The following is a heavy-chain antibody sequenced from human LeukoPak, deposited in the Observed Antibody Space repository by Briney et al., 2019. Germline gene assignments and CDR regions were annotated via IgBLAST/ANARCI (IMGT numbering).Heavy chain of an antibody. V-gene: IGHV4-59*01. Sequence: SETLSLTCTVSGGSISSYYWSWSRQPPGKGLEWIGCIYYSGSTNYNPSLKSRVTISVDTSKSQFSLKLNSVTAAGTAVYYCARGRVGGSYWGQGALVTVSS. D-gene: IGHD1-26*01. CDR2: IYYSGST. CDR3: ARGRVGGSY. CDR1: GGSISSYY. J-gene: IGHJ4*02.